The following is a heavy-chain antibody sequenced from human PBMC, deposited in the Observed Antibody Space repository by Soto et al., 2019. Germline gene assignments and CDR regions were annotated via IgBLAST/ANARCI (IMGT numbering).Heavy chain of an antibody. J-gene: IGHJ4*02. Sequence: QVQLVQSGAEVKKPGASVKVSCKASGYTFTSYDINWVRQATGQGLEWMGWMNPNSGNTGYAQKFQGRDSMTRNTSISPDYMELSSLRSAGTAVYYCAREKVGANDYWGQGTVVTVSS. CDR2: MNPNSGNT. V-gene: IGHV1-8*01. D-gene: IGHD1-26*01. CDR3: AREKVGANDY. CDR1: GYTFTSYD.